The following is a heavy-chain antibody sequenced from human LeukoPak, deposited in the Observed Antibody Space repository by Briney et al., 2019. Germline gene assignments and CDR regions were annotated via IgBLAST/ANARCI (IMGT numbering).Heavy chain of an antibody. CDR1: GYSFTNYW. Sequence: GESLKISCQGSGYSFTNYWIAWVRQVPGKGLECMGGIYPGDSHTRYSPSFQGQVTISADKSIGTAYLQWSSLKASDTAMYYCARRRDERGYKDIFDIWGQGTMVTVSS. V-gene: IGHV5-51*01. CDR3: ARRRDERGYKDIFDI. D-gene: IGHD5-18*01. J-gene: IGHJ3*02. CDR2: IYPGDSHT.